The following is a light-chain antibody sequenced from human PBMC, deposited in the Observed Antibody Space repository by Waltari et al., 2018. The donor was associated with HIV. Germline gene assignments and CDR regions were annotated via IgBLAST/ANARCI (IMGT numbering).Light chain of an antibody. V-gene: IGLV1-44*01. CDR1: SSNIASTP. CDR2: SNN. CDR3: AAWDDSLNAYV. Sequence: QSVLTQPPSASGTPGQRGTVSCSGSSSNIASTPVTWYQHLPKTAPKLLIYSNNQRPSGVPDRFSGSKSGTSASLAISGLQSEDEADYYCAAWDDSLNAYVFGTGTKVTVL. J-gene: IGLJ1*01.